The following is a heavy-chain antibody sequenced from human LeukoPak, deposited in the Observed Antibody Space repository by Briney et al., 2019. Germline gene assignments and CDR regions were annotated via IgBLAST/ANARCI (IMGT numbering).Heavy chain of an antibody. J-gene: IGHJ4*02. V-gene: IGHV4-34*01. Sequence: GSLRLSCAASGFTFSSYWMSWVRQPPGKGLEWIGEINHSGSTNYNPSLKSRVTISVDTSKNQFSLKLSSVTAADTAVYYCARGLRYSSSWYYLFDYWGQGTLVTVSS. CDR1: GFTFSSYW. CDR3: ARGLRYSSSWYYLFDY. D-gene: IGHD6-13*01. CDR2: INHSGST.